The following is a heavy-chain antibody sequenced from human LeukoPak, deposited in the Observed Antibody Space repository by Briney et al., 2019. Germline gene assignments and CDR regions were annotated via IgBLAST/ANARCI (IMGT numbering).Heavy chain of an antibody. CDR2: INHSGST. CDR1: GGSFSGYY. CDR3: AKSNGYGLVDI. J-gene: IGHJ3*02. Sequence: SETLSLTCAVYGGSFSGYYWSWIRQPPGKGLEWIGEINHSGSTNYSPSLRSRVTISLDTSRNQFSLKLNSVTAADTAVYYCAKSNGYGLVDIWGQGTMVTVSS. D-gene: IGHD3-10*01. V-gene: IGHV4-34*01.